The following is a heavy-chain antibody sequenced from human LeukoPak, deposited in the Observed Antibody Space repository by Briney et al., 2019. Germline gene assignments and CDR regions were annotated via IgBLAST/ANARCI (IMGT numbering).Heavy chain of an antibody. CDR3: AKDSSGWFLSLSDFDY. CDR2: ISVSGRTT. Sequence: PGGSLRLSCAASGFTFSSYAMSWVRQAAGKGLEWVSGISVSGRTTYYADSVKGRFTISRDNSKNTLYLQMNSLRAEDTALYYCAKDSSGWFLSLSDFDYWGQGTLVTVSS. V-gene: IGHV3-23*01. J-gene: IGHJ4*02. CDR1: GFTFSSYA. D-gene: IGHD6-19*01.